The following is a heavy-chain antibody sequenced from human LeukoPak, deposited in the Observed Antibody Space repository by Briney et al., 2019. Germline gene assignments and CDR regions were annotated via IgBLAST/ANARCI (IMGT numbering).Heavy chain of an antibody. CDR2: VYYSGST. CDR1: GGSISSGGYY. J-gene: IGHJ6*03. V-gene: IGHV4-31*03. D-gene: IGHD2-2*01. Sequence: SQTLSLTCTVSGGSISSGGYYWSWIRQHPGKGLEWIGYVYYSGSTYYNPSLKSRVTISVDKNQFSLKLSSVTAADTAVYYCAREGYCSSTSCSQRRYYYYMDVWGKGTTVTVSS. CDR3: AREGYCSSTSCSQRRYYYYMDV.